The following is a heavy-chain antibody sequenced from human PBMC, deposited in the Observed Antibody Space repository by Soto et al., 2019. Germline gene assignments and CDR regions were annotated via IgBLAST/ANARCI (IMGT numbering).Heavy chain of an antibody. Sequence: ASVKVSCKVSGYTLTELSMHWVRQAPGKGLEWMGGFDPEDGETIYAQKFQGRVTMTEETSTDTAYMELRSLRSDDTAVYYCARGQAGPYWGQGTLVTVSS. V-gene: IGHV1-24*01. CDR2: FDPEDGET. CDR1: GYTLTELS. CDR3: ARGQAGPY. J-gene: IGHJ4*02.